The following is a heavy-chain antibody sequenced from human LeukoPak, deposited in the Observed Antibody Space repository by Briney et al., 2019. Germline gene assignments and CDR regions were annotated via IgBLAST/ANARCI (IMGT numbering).Heavy chain of an antibody. J-gene: IGHJ4*02. CDR3: ARAGTTRYYFDY. CDR2: IIPIFGTA. Sequence: ATVKVSCKASGGTFSSYAISWVRQAPGQGLEWMGGIIPIFGTANYAQKFQGRVTITADECTGTAYMELSSLRSEDTAVYYCARAGTTRYYFDYWGQGTLVTVSS. D-gene: IGHD1-1*01. V-gene: IGHV1-69*13. CDR1: GGTFSSYA.